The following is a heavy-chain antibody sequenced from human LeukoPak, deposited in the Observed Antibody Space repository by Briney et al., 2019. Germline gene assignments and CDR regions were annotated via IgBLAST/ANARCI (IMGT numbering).Heavy chain of an antibody. CDR2: INPSGGST. CDR1: GGSFSNYP. J-gene: IGHJ6*03. V-gene: IGHV1-46*01. Sequence: GASVKVSCKASGGSFSNYPMSCVRQAPGQGLEWMGIINPSGGSTSYTQKFQGRVTMTRDMPTSTVYMELSSLRSEDMAVYYCARARGYGSGSSYYMDVWGKGTTVTVSS. D-gene: IGHD3-10*01. CDR3: ARARGYGSGSSYYMDV.